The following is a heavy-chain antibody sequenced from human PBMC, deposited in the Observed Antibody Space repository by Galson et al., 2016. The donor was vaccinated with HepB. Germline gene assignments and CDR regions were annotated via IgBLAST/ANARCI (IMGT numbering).Heavy chain of an antibody. CDR3: ARSGPLGRYFDY. D-gene: IGHD7-27*01. Sequence: QSGAEVKKSGESLKISCKGSGYTFTNYWIGWVRQKPGKGLEWMGIIYPGDSDTRYSPSFQGQVTISADKSFRTAYLQWSGLKASDTAMYYCARSGPLGRYFDYWGQGTLVTVSS. CDR2: IYPGDSDT. CDR1: GYTFTNYW. V-gene: IGHV5-51*01. J-gene: IGHJ4*02.